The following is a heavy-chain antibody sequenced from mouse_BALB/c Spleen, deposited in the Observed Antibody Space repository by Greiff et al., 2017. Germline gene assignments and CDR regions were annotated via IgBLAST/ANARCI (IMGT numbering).Heavy chain of an antibody. CDR1: GYSITSDYA. V-gene: IGHV3-2*02. Sequence: VQLKESGPGLVKPSQSLSLTCTVTGYSITSDYAWNWIRQFPGNKLEWMGYISYSGSTSYNPSLKSRISITRDTSKNQFFLQLNSVTTEDTATYYCARRCTTADYWGQGTTLTVSS. J-gene: IGHJ2*01. CDR2: ISYSGST. CDR3: ARRCTTADY. D-gene: IGHD1-2*01.